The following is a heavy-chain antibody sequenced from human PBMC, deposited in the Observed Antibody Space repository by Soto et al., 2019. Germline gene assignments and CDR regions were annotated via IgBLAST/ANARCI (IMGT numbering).Heavy chain of an antibody. V-gene: IGHV1-69*01. CDR3: ASSWGGGPVDY. D-gene: IGHD3-16*01. Sequence: QVQLVQSGAEVKKPGSSVKVSCKASGGTFSSYAISWVRQAPGQGLEWMGGIITIFGTANYAQKFQGRVTVPADESTSAAYMELSSLRSEDTAVYYCASSWGGGPVDYWGQGTLVTVSS. CDR1: GGTFSSYA. J-gene: IGHJ4*02. CDR2: IITIFGTA.